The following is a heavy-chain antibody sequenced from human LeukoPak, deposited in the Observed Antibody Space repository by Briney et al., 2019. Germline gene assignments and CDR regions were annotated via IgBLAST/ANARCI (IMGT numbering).Heavy chain of an antibody. CDR2: ISSSGSTI. V-gene: IGHV3-48*03. J-gene: IGHJ4*02. CDR3: ARDIGLLWFGELFGGDY. Sequence: GGSLRLSCAASGFTFSSYAMHWVRQAPGKGLEWVSYISSSGSTIYYADSVKGRFTISRDNAKNSLYLQMNSLRAEDTAVYYCARDIGLLWFGELFGGDYWGQGTLVTVSS. CDR1: GFTFSSYA. D-gene: IGHD3-10*01.